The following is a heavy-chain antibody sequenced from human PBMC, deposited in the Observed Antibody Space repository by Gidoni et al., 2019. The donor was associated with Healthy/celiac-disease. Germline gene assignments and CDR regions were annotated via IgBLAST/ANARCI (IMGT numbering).Heavy chain of an antibody. CDR3: AREDFWSGYGMDV. V-gene: IGHV4-38-2*02. CDR2: IYHSGST. J-gene: IGHJ6*02. Sequence: QVQLQDSGPGLVRPSETLSLTCPVSGFSISSGYYWGWIRQPPGKGLEWIGSIYHSGSTYYNPSLKSRVTISVDTSKNQFSLKLSSVTAADTAVYYCAREDFWSGYGMDVWGQGTTVTVSS. D-gene: IGHD3-3*01. CDR1: GFSISSGYY.